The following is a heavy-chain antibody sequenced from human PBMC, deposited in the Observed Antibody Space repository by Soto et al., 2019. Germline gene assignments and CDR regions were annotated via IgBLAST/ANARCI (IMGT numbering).Heavy chain of an antibody. CDR3: VSWVSAHFDY. Sequence: PGGSPRLSCAASGFTFSSYAMSWVRQAPGKGPEWVSTISSNGANTHYAGSVEGRFTITKDASRNTVHLHMNSLRTEDTATYFCVSWVSAHFDYWGHGIPVTVSS. J-gene: IGHJ4*01. D-gene: IGHD2-8*01. CDR2: ISSNGANT. CDR1: GFTFSSYA. V-gene: IGHV3-23*01.